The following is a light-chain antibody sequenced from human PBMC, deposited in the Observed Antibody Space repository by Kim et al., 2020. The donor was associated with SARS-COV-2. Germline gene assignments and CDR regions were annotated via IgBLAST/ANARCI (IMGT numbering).Light chain of an antibody. V-gene: IGKV2-30*01. Sequence: DVVMTQSPPSLPVTLGQSASISCRSSQSLEYSDTNTYLSWFHQRPGQSPRRLIYKVSNRDSGVPDRFSGSGSGTDFTLKISSVEAEDVGIYYCAQATHWPLTFGGGTKVDIK. CDR2: KVS. CDR3: AQATHWPLT. CDR1: QSLEYSDTNTY. J-gene: IGKJ4*01.